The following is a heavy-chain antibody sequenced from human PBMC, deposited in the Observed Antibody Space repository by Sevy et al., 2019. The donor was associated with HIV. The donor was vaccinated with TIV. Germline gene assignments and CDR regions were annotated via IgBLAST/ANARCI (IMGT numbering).Heavy chain of an antibody. J-gene: IGHJ6*02. CDR2: IYIDGRTT. CDR3: TRVRPSPGGIDYYYGMDV. CDR1: GFTFSDYW. D-gene: IGHD3-16*01. V-gene: IGHV3-74*01. Sequence: GGSLRLSCAASGFTFSDYWMHWVRQGPDKGLAWVSRIYIDGRTTNYADSVKGRFTISRDNAKNTLYLQMNSLRADDTAVYYCTRVRPSPGGIDYYYGMDVWGQGTAVTVSS.